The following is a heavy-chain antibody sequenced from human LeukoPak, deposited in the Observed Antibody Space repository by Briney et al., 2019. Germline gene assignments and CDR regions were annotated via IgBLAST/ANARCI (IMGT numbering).Heavy chain of an antibody. D-gene: IGHD4-17*01. CDR2: ISSSSSTI. V-gene: IGHV3-48*04. CDR1: GFTFSSYS. CDR3: ATDYGDYVFYYYYGMDV. Sequence: GGSLRLSCAASGFTFSSYSMNWVRQAPGKGLEWVSYISSSSSTIYYADSVKGRFTISRDNAKNSLYLQMNSLRAEDTAVYYCATDYGDYVFYYYYGMDVWGQGTTVTVSS. J-gene: IGHJ6*02.